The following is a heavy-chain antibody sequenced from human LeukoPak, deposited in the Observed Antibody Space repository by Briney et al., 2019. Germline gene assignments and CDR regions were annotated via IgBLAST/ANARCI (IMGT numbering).Heavy chain of an antibody. CDR3: ARDWGNVGILRN. V-gene: IGHV3-7*01. Sequence: GGSLRLSCAASGFTFSTYTMNWVRQAPGKGPAWVATIKRDGGEKYYVDAVKGRFTISRDNAKNSLYLQMSGLRAEDTAVYYCARDWGNVGILRNWGQGILVTVSS. CDR2: IKRDGGEK. CDR1: GFTFSTYT. D-gene: IGHD1-26*01. J-gene: IGHJ4*02.